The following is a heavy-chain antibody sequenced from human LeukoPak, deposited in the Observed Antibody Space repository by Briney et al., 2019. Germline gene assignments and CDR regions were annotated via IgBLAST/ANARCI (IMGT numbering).Heavy chain of an antibody. J-gene: IGHJ4*02. CDR3: ARHGDVRYFDWLKDGFGY. V-gene: IGHV4-4*09. D-gene: IGHD3-9*01. CDR1: GGSISSYY. CDR2: IYNSGIT. Sequence: SETLSLTCTVFGGSISSYYWSWIRKPPGKGLEWIGYIYNSGITNKNPSLKSRVTVSGDTSKNQFSLKLSSVTAADTAVYYCARHGDVRYFDWLKDGFGYWGQGTLVTVSS.